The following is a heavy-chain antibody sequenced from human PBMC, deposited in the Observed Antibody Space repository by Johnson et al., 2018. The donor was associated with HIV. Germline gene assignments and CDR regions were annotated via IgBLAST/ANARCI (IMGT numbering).Heavy chain of an antibody. J-gene: IGHJ3*02. V-gene: IGHV3-33*06. Sequence: VQLVESGGGVVQPGRSLGLSCAASGFTFSSFGMHWVRQAPGKGLEWVAVIWYDGSNRYYADSVKGRFTISRDNSRNTLYLQMNSLRVEDTAVYYCAKNGARGDAFDIWGQGTMVTVSS. CDR1: GFTFSSFG. CDR2: IWYDGSNR. D-gene: IGHD2-8*01. CDR3: AKNGARGDAFDI.